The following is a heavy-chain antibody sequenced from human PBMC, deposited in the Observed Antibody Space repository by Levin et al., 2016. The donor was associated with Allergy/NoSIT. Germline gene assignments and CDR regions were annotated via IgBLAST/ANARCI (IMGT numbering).Heavy chain of an antibody. J-gene: IGHJ4*02. D-gene: IGHD3-22*01. Sequence: WIRQPPREGAWSGWAVMSHDGSFKYYADSVKGRFTISRDNSKNTLFLQMNSLTPEDTAVYYCARAYWYDGRGYISSPDYWGQGTLVTVSS. CDR3: ARAYWYDGRGYISSPDY. V-gene: IGHV3-30-3*01. CDR2: MSHDGSFK.